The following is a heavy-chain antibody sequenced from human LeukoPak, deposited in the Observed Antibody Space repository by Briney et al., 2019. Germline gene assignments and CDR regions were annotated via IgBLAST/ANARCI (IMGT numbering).Heavy chain of an antibody. CDR3: ARRSNYGRFDP. V-gene: IGHV4-34*01. CDR2: INHSGST. J-gene: IGHJ5*02. D-gene: IGHD4-11*01. CDR1: GGSFSGHY. Sequence: PSETLSLTCAVSGGSFSGHYWSWIRQPPGKGLEWIGEINHSGSTNYNPSLKSRVTISVDTSKNQFSLKLSSVTAADTAVYYCARRSNYGRFDPWGQGTLVTVSS.